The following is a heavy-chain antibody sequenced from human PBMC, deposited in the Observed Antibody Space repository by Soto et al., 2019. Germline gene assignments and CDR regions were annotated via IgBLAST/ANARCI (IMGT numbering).Heavy chain of an antibody. Sequence: GGSLRLSCAASGFTFSSYWMHWVRQAPGKGLVWVSRINSDGSSTSYADSVKGRFTISRDNAKNTLYLQMNSLRAEDTAVYYCARADTAMVTSAYYYYYGMDVWGQGTTVTVSS. CDR2: INSDGSST. CDR3: ARADTAMVTSAYYYYYGMDV. CDR1: GFTFSSYW. V-gene: IGHV3-74*01. J-gene: IGHJ6*02. D-gene: IGHD5-18*01.